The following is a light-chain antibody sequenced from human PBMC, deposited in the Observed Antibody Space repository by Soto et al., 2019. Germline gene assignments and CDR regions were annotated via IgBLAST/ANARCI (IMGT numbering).Light chain of an antibody. V-gene: IGKV3-20*01. CDR1: QSVSSSY. CDR2: GAS. J-gene: IGKJ2*02. Sequence: EIVLTQSPGTLSLSPGERATLSCRANQSVSSSYLAWYQQKPGQAPRLVIYGASSRATGIPDRFSGSGSGTDLTLTISRLEPEDFAVYYCQQYGGSPGCTFGQGTKLEIK. CDR3: QQYGGSPGCT.